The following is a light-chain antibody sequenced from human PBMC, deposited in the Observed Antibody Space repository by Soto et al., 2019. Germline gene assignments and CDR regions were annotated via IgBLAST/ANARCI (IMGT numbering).Light chain of an antibody. Sequence: QSALTQPASVSGSPGQSIIISCSVTSSDGGGYDLVSWYQQHPGKAPKLLIYEVTSRPSGISNRFSGSKSGNTASLTISGLQADDEADYYCISYTTTSTYVFGPGTKVTVL. CDR3: ISYTTTSTYV. J-gene: IGLJ1*01. CDR2: EVT. CDR1: SSDGGGYDL. V-gene: IGLV2-14*01.